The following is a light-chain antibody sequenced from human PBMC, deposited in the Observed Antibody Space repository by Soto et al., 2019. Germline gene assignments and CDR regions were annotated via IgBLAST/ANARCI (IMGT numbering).Light chain of an antibody. CDR2: LSS. V-gene: IGKV1-39*01. CDR1: QSNSNY. CDR3: YHSYSSQVT. Sequence: DIPMTQSPSSLSASVGDRVTVTCRASQSNSNYCHWYPQKPGKTPKLLIYLSSPLQGGVPSRFSGSGSGTNFTLTITSLQPDDFSTYYCYHSYSSQVTFGGGTKVEIK. J-gene: IGKJ4*01.